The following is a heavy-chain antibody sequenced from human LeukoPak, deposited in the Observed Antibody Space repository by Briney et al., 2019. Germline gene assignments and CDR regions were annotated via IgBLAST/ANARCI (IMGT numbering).Heavy chain of an antibody. V-gene: IGHV1-18*04. D-gene: IGHD3-16*01. J-gene: IGHJ4*02. CDR3: ARDSPGDDY. CDR2: ISAYNGNT. CDR1: GYTFTGYY. Sequence: GASVKVSCKASGYTFTGYYMHWVRQAPGQGLEWVGWISAYNGNTNYAQKLQGRVSMTTDTSTTTAYMELRSLRSDDTAVYYCARDSPGDDYWGQGTLVTVSS.